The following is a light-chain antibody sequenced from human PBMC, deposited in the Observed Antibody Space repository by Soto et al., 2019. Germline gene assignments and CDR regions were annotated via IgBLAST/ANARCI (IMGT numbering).Light chain of an antibody. Sequence: EIVLTQSPGTLSLFPGERATVSCRASQTVGYYLAWYQQKAGQAPRPLIYDASNRAPGIPARFSGSGSGTDFTLTISSLEPEDSAVYYCQQRHMWPITFGQGTRLEIK. CDR1: QTVGYY. CDR2: DAS. V-gene: IGKV3-11*01. CDR3: QQRHMWPIT. J-gene: IGKJ5*01.